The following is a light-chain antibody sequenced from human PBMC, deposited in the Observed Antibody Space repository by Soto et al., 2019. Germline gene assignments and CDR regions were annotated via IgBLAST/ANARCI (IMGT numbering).Light chain of an antibody. Sequence: EIVLTQSPGTLSLSPGERATLSCRASQSVSNNYLAWSKQKPGQAPRLLIYGTSNRATGIPDRFSGSGSGTDFTLTIRRLEPEDFAVYYCQQYGSSGTFGQGTKVDIK. CDR2: GTS. V-gene: IGKV3-20*01. CDR3: QQYGSSGT. CDR1: QSVSNNY. J-gene: IGKJ1*01.